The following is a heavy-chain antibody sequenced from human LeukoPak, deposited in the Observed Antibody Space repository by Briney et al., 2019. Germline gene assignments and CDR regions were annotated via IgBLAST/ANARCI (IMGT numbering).Heavy chain of an antibody. J-gene: IGHJ6*02. D-gene: IGHD2-2*01. CDR1: GGTFSSYA. CDR3: AESPPHCSSTSCYGGSWYAYDYGMDV. Sequence: ASVKVSRKASGGTFSSYAISWVRQAPGQGLEWMGGIIPIFGTANYAQKFQGRVTITADESTSTAYMELSSLRSEDTAVYYCAESPPHCSSTSCYGGSWYAYDYGMDVWGQGTTVTVSS. V-gene: IGHV1-69*13. CDR2: IIPIFGTA.